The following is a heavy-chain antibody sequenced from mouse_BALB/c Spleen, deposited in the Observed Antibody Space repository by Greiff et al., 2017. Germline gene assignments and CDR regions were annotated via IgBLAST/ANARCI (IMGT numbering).Heavy chain of an antibody. CDR3: ARAGDGGFAY. V-gene: IGHV5-6-5*01. CDR1: GFTFSSYA. Sequence: EVKLVESGGGLVKPGGSLKLSCAASGFTFSSYAMSWVRQTPEKRLEWVASISSGGSTYYPDSVKGRFTISRDNARNILYLQMSSLRSEDTAMYYCARAGDGGFAYWGQGTLVTVSA. J-gene: IGHJ3*01. D-gene: IGHD2-3*01. CDR2: ISSGGST.